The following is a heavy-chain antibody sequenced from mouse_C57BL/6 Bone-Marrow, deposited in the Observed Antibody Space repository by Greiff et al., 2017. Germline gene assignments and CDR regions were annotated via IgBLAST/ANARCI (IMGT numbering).Heavy chain of an antibody. Sequence: QVQLQQSGAELVKPGASVKISCKASGYAFSSYWMNWVKQRPGKGLEWIGQIYPGDGDTNYNGKFKGKATLTADKSSSTAYMQLSSLTSEDSAVYFCAFYYYGSSPYYYAMDYWGQGTSVTVSS. J-gene: IGHJ4*01. CDR1: GYAFSSYW. V-gene: IGHV1-80*01. CDR3: AFYYYGSSPYYYAMDY. CDR2: IYPGDGDT. D-gene: IGHD1-1*01.